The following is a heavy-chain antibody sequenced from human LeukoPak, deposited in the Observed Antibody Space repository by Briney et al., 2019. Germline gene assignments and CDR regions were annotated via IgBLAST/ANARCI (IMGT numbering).Heavy chain of an antibody. CDR2: IKQDGSEK. CDR1: GFTSSSYW. V-gene: IGHV3-7*01. Sequence: PGGSLRLSCAASGFTSSSYWMSWVRQAPGKGLEWVANIKQDGSEKYYVDSVKGRFTISRDNAKNSLYLQMNSLRAEDTAVYYCARDRRDSSGYYYYYYMDVWGKGTTVTVSS. J-gene: IGHJ6*03. CDR3: ARDRRDSSGYYYYYYMDV. D-gene: IGHD3-22*01.